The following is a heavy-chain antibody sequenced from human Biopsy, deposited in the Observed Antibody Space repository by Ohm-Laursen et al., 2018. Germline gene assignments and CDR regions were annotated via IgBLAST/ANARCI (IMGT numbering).Heavy chain of an antibody. CDR2: IFNSANT. V-gene: IGHV4-31*01. CDR3: ARGDYFDSNGYFWFDP. J-gene: IGHJ5*02. CDR1: GGSIRSGGSY. D-gene: IGHD3-22*01. Sequence: SQTLSLTCTVSGGSIRSGGSYWSWIRQRPGKGLEWIGYIFNSANTYYNPSLKNLITISGDTSKNQFSLKLNSVTAADTAMYYCARGDYFDSNGYFWFDPWGQGTLVTVSS.